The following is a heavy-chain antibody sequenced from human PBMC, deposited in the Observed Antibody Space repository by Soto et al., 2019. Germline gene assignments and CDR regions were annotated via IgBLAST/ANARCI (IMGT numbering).Heavy chain of an antibody. J-gene: IGHJ4*02. CDR1: GFTFSDHY. CDR3: ARPPYDSSGYYPN. D-gene: IGHD3-22*01. CDR2: TRNKANSYTT. Sequence: PGGFLRLSCAASGFTFSDHYMDWVRQTPGKGLEWVGRTRNKANSYTTEYAASVKGRFTISRDDSKNSLYLQMNSLKTEDTAVYYCARPPYDSSGYYPNWGQGTLVPVSS. V-gene: IGHV3-72*01.